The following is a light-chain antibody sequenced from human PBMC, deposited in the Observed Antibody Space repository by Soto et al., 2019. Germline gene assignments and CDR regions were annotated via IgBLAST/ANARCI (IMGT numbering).Light chain of an antibody. J-gene: IGLJ2*01. CDR2: DVT. Sequence: QSVLTQPASVSGPPGQSIVISCTGTSSDVGAYNYVSWYQQYPGKAPKLIIYDVTNRPSGVSNRFSGSKSSDTASLTISGLQAEDEADYYCSSYTTSSTQVFGGGTKLTVL. CDR1: SSDVGAYNY. V-gene: IGLV2-14*03. CDR3: SSYTTSSTQV.